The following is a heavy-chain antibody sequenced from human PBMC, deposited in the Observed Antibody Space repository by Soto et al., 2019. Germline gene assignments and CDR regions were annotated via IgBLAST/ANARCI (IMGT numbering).Heavy chain of an antibody. CDR1: GFTFSSYY. V-gene: IGHV3-23*01. J-gene: IGHJ5*02. D-gene: IGHD6-6*01. CDR2: ISESGGNI. Sequence: LRLSCAASGFTFSSYYMDWVCQAPGKGLEWVAVISESGGNIHYADSVKGRFTISRDNSKNTLFLQMKSLRAADTAIYYCAKGSSASARESPASWGQGTLVTVS. CDR3: AKGSSASARESPAS.